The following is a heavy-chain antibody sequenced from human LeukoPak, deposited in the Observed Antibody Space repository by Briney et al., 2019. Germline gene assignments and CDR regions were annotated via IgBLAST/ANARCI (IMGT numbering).Heavy chain of an antibody. CDR3: ARAAYYYGSGSYAYYFDY. CDR2: IYYSGST. D-gene: IGHD3-10*01. CDR1: GGSISSYY. V-gene: IGHV4-59*01. Sequence: SETLSLTCTVSGGSISSYYWSWIRQPPGKGLEWIGYIYYSGSTNYNPSPKSRVTISVDTSKNQFSLKLSSVTAADTAVYYCARAAYYYGSGSYAYYFDYWGQGTLVTVSS. J-gene: IGHJ4*02.